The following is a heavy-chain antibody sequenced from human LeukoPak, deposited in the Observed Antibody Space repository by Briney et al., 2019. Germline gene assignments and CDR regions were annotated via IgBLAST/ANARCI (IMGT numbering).Heavy chain of an antibody. D-gene: IGHD6-13*01. V-gene: IGHV3-7*01. J-gene: IGHJ4*02. CDR3: ARDFLSGYSSSWYSDPVDY. Sequence: GGPLRLSCAASGFTFSSYWMSWVRQAPGKGLEWVANIKQDGSEKYYVDSVKGRFTISRDNAKNSLYLQMNSLRAEDTAVYYCARDFLSGYSSSWYSDPVDYWGQGTLVTVSS. CDR1: GFTFSSYW. CDR2: IKQDGSEK.